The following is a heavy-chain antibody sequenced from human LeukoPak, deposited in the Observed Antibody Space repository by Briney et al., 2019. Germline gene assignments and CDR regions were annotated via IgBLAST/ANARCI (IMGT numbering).Heavy chain of an antibody. V-gene: IGHV4-4*07. CDR2: IYTSGTT. J-gene: IGHJ4*02. CDR3: ARGPYWGGDCDFDY. D-gene: IGHD2-21*02. CDR1: GGSISSYY. Sequence: SETLSLTCTVSGGSISSYYWSWIRQPAGKGLEWIGRIYTSGTTNYNPSLKSRVTMLVDTSKSQSSLKLTSVTAADTAVYYCARGPYWGGDCDFDYWGQGTLVTVSS.